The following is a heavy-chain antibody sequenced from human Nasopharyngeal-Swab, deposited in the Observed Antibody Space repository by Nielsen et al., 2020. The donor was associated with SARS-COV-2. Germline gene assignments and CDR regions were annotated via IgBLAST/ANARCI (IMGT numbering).Heavy chain of an antibody. CDR2: VNSDGSTK. D-gene: IGHD2-15*01. CDR3: GRAGYYRIDH. J-gene: IGHJ4*02. CDR1: GFTFSSYW. Sequence: GVLKISCSASGFTFSSYWMQWVRQAPGKGLEWVARVNSDGSTKNHADSLQGRFSISRDNVKNEVYLQVSGLRGEDTAVYYCGRAGYYRIDHWGQGTLVTVSS. V-gene: IGHV3-74*01.